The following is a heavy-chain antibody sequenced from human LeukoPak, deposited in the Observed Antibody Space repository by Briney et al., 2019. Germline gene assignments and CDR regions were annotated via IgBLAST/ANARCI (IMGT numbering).Heavy chain of an antibody. CDR3: ARGGGDYYGSGSQLDV. D-gene: IGHD3-10*01. J-gene: IGHJ6*02. CDR1: GFTFSSYS. CDR2: ISSSSSYI. Sequence: GGSLRLSCAASGFTFSSYSMNWVRQAPGKGLEWVSSISSSSSYIYYADSVKGRFTISRDNAKNSLYLQMNSLRAEDTAVYYCARGGGDYYGSGSQLDVWGQGTTVTVSS. V-gene: IGHV3-21*01.